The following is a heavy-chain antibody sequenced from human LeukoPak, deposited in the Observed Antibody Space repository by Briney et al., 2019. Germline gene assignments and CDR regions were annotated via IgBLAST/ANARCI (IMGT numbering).Heavy chain of an antibody. CDR2: IWYDGSNK. CDR1: GFTFSSYG. J-gene: IGHJ6*04. V-gene: IGHV3-33*01. D-gene: IGHD2-15*01. CDR3: ARAKAYCSGGSCYSDYYYGMDV. Sequence: PGRSLRLSCAASGFTFSSYGMHWVRQAPGKGLEWVAVIWYDGSNKYYADSVKGRFTISRDNSKSTLYLQMNSLRAEDTAVYYCARAKAYCSGGSCYSDYYYGMDVWGKGTTVTVSS.